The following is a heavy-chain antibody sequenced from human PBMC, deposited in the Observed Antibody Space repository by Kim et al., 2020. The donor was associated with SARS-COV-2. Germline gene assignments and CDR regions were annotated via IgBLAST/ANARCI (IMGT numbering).Heavy chain of an antibody. CDR3: GRDGGGGDSNWFDP. CDR2: IWYDGSNN. D-gene: IGHD2-21*02. CDR1: GFTFSSYS. Sequence: GGSLRLSCAASGFTFSSYSIHWVRQVPGKGLEWVSVIWYDGSNNYYVDSVKGRFTISRDNSKNTLYLQMNSLRAEDTAVYYCGRDGGGGDSNWFDPWGQGTLVILSS. J-gene: IGHJ5*02. V-gene: IGHV3-33*01.